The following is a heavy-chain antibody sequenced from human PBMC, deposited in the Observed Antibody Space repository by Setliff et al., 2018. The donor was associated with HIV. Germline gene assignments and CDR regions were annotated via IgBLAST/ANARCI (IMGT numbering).Heavy chain of an antibody. D-gene: IGHD3-10*01. V-gene: IGHV1-69*13. CDR2: IIPLFGSP. Sequence: SVKVSCKTSGDTFRTDAISWVRQAPGQGLEWMGGIIPLFGSPDYAQKFQDRVTITADESTSTAYMELSSLRSEDTAIYYCASRTYLKGSGMTYNALGYFQYWGQGTLVTVSS. J-gene: IGHJ4*02. CDR1: GDTFRTDA. CDR3: ASRTYLKGSGMTYNALGYFQY.